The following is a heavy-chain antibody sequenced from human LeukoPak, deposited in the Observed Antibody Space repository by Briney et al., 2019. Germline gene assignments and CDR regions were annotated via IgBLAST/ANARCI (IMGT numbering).Heavy chain of an antibody. CDR1: GFTFSSYG. CDR2: IRYDGSNK. D-gene: IGHD6-13*01. V-gene: IGHV3-30*02. Sequence: PGGSLRLSCAASGFTFSSYGMHWVRQAPGKGLEWVAFIRYDGSNKYYADSVKGRFTISRDNSKNTLYLQMNSLRAEDTAVYYCAKDVSREQLWHFDYWGQGTLVTVSS. J-gene: IGHJ4*02. CDR3: AKDVSREQLWHFDY.